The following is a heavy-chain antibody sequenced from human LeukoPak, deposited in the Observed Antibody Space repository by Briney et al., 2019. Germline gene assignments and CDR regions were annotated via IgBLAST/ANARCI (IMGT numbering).Heavy chain of an antibody. CDR2: ISYDGSIK. Sequence: GGSLRLSCAASGFTFRSYAIHWVRQAPGKGLEWVAFISYDGSIKYYADSVKGRFTISRDNSKNTLYLQMSSLRVEDTAVYYCAKDRGRYYDSSGHYWGYYFGSWGQGILVTVST. D-gene: IGHD3-22*01. CDR1: GFTFRSYA. J-gene: IGHJ4*02. V-gene: IGHV3-30-3*01. CDR3: AKDRGRYYDSSGHYWGYYFGS.